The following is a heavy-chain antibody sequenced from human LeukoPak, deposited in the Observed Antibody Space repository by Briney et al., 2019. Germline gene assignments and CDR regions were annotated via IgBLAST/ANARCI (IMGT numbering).Heavy chain of an antibody. CDR3: ARGDPHYYDSSGYYYGFDY. CDR2: TNSDGSST. J-gene: IGHJ4*02. D-gene: IGHD3-22*01. Sequence: GGSLRLSCAASGFTFSSYWMHWVRQAPGKGLVWVSRTNSDGSSTSYADSVKGRFTISRDNAKNTLYLQMNSLRAEDTAVYYCARGDPHYYDSSGYYYGFDYWGQGTLVTVSS. CDR1: GFTFSSYW. V-gene: IGHV3-74*01.